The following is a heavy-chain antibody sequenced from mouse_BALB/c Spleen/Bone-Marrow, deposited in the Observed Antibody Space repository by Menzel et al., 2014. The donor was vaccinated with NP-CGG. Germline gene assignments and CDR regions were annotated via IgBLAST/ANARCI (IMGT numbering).Heavy chain of an antibody. CDR1: GFTFSSST. Sequence: EVQRVESGGGLVKPGGSLKLSCTASGFTFSSSTMSWVRQTPEKRLEGVASISSGGRYTFYPDSVKGRFTISRDNAKNPLYLQMSSLKSEDTAMYYCARGEGYLDYWGQGTTLTVSS. CDR3: ARGEGYLDY. J-gene: IGHJ2*01. CDR2: ISSGGRYT. V-gene: IGHV5-6-4*01.